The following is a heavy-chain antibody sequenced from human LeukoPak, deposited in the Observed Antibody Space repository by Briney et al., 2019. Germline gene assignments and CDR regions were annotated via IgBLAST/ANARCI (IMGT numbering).Heavy chain of an antibody. CDR2: ISYDGSNK. CDR1: GFTFNRYA. V-gene: IGHV3-30-3*01. D-gene: IGHD1-26*01. CDR3: ARPYSGSYYWGMDV. J-gene: IGHJ6*02. Sequence: GALILSCASSGFTFNRYAMHWVRQAPGKGLEWVAVISYDGSNKYYADSVKGRFTISRDNSKNTLYLQMNSLRADDTAVYYCARPYSGSYYWGMDVWGQGTTVTVSS.